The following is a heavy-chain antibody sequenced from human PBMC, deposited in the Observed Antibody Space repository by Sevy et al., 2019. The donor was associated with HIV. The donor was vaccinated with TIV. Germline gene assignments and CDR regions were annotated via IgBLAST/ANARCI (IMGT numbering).Heavy chain of an antibody. CDR2: IKQDGSEK. CDR3: ASGGSSWIDAFDI. CDR1: GFTFSSYW. Sequence: GGSLRLSCAASGFTFSSYWMSWVRQAPGKGLEWVANIKQDGSEKYYVDSVKGRFTNSRDNAKNSLYLQMNSLRAEDTAVYYCASGGSSWIDAFDIWGQGTMVTVSS. J-gene: IGHJ3*02. V-gene: IGHV3-7*03. D-gene: IGHD6-13*01.